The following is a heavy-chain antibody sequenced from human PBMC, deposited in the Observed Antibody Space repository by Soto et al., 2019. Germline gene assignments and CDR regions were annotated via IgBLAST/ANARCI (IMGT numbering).Heavy chain of an antibody. CDR3: AKDRLRLTQNLVDIY. CDR2: ISAYNGNT. Sequence: GASVKVSCKTSGYTFADHGISWVRQAPGQGLEWMGWISAYNGNTELAQKFQGRVTMTTDKSTNTAYMELRSLTSDATAVYYCAKDRLRLTQNLVDIYWGQGTLVTVSS. J-gene: IGHJ4*02. V-gene: IGHV1-18*04. CDR1: GYTFADHG. D-gene: IGHD6-25*01.